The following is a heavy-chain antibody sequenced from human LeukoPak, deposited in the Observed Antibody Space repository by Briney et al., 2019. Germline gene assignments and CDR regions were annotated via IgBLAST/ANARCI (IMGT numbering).Heavy chain of an antibody. CDR3: AKGGNILTGYYTVDY. CDR1: GFTFSSYA. D-gene: IGHD3-9*01. V-gene: IGHV3-30*04. Sequence: GGSLRLSCAASGFTFSSYAMSWVRQAPGKGLEWVAIISYDGSNEYYADSVKGRFTISRDNSKNTLYLQMNSLRAEDTAVYYCAKGGNILTGYYTVDYWGQGTLVTVSS. J-gene: IGHJ4*02. CDR2: ISYDGSNE.